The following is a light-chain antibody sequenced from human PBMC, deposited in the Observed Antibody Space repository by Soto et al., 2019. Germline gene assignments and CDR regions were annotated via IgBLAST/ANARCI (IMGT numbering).Light chain of an antibody. CDR3: QQYYSTPLT. J-gene: IGKJ4*01. Sequence: DIVMTQSPDSLAVSLGERATINCKSSQSVLYSSNNKNYLTWYQQKPGQPPKLLIYWASTWESGVPDRFSGSGSGTDFTLTISGLQAEDVAVYYCQQYYSTPLTFGGGTKVEIK. CDR2: WAS. V-gene: IGKV4-1*01. CDR1: QSVLYSSNNKNY.